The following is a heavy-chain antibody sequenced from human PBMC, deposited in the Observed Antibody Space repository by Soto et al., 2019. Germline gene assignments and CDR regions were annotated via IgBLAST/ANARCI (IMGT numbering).Heavy chain of an antibody. CDR2: IIPIFGTA. Sequence: SVKVSCKASGGTFSSYAISWVRQAPGQVLEWMGGIIPIFGTANYAQKFQGRVTITADESTSTAYMELSSLRSEDTAVYYCARRVRWLQFYYFEYWVQGTMLTVSS. J-gene: IGHJ4*02. V-gene: IGHV1-69*13. D-gene: IGHD5-12*01. CDR1: GGTFSSYA. CDR3: ARRVRWLQFYYFEY.